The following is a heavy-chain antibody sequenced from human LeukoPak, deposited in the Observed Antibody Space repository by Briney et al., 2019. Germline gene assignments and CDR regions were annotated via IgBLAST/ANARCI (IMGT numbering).Heavy chain of an antibody. D-gene: IGHD3-10*01. CDR1: GDSVSSNSAA. CDR2: TYYRSKWYN. J-gene: IGHJ4*02. Sequence: SQTLSLTCVISGDSVSSNSAAWSWIRQSPSRGLEWLGRTYYRSKWYNEYAVSVKSRITINPDTSKNQFSLQLNPVTPEDTAVYYCARGARGVLAFDFWGQGTLVTVSS. CDR3: ARGARGVLAFDF. V-gene: IGHV6-1*01.